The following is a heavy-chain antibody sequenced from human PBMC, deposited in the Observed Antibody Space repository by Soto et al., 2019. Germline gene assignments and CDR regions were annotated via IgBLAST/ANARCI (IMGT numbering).Heavy chain of an antibody. CDR1: GGSSSSGDYY. CDR3: ARDRVIQERLPRGVPGWYFDL. Sequence: QVQLQESAPGLVKPSQTLSLTCTVSGGSSSSGDYYWSWIRQPPGNGLEWIGDIYYSGSTYYNPYLKSRVTISVDTSKNQFSLKLSSVTAADTAVYYCARDRVIQERLPRGVPGWYFDLWGRGTLVTVSS. V-gene: IGHV4-30-4*01. D-gene: IGHD3-16*02. J-gene: IGHJ2*01. CDR2: IYYSGST.